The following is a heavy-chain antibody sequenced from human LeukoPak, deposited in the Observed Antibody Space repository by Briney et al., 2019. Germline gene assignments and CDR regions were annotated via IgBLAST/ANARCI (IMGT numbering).Heavy chain of an antibody. J-gene: IGHJ4*02. CDR2: ISSSGSTI. CDR1: GFTFSDYY. CDR3: ARVQWELLYPDY. Sequence: GSLRLSCAASGFTFSDYYMSWIRQAPGKGLEWVSYISSSGSTIYYADSVKGRFTISRDNAKNSLYLQMNSLRAEDTAIYYCARVQWELLYPDYWGQGTLVTVSS. V-gene: IGHV3-11*04. D-gene: IGHD1-26*01.